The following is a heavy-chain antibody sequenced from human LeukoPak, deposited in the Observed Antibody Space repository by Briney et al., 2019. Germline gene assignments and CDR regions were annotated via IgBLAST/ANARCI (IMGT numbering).Heavy chain of an antibody. CDR2: INWNGSGA. J-gene: IGHJ4*02. V-gene: IGHV3-20*04. CDR1: GFTFDDYG. CDR3: AINGGGDSGYGNFDY. Sequence: GGSLRLSCAASGFTFDDYGMSWVRQVPGKGVEGVSGINWNGSGAGYADSVKGRFTISRDNAKNSLYLQMNSLRAEDTAFYYCAINGGGDSGYGNFDYWGQGTLVTVSS. D-gene: IGHD5-12*01.